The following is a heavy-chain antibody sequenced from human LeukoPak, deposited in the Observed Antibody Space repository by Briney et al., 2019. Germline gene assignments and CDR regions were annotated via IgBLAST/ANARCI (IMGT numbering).Heavy chain of an antibody. Sequence: GGSLRLSCAASGFSFNNYAMSWVRQAPGKGLEWVSAISTTGGSTYYADSVKGRFTVSRDNSKNTLSLQMDSLRVEDTALYYCAKDWTTVVTPKGYYFDSWGQGTLVTVST. CDR3: AKDWTTVVTPKGYYFDS. V-gene: IGHV3-23*01. J-gene: IGHJ4*02. CDR1: GFSFNNYA. D-gene: IGHD4-23*01. CDR2: ISTTGGST.